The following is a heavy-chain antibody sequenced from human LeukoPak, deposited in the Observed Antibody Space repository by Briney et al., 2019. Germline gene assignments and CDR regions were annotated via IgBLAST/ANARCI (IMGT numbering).Heavy chain of an antibody. CDR1: GNTFTGYY. V-gene: IGHV1-2*04. Sequence: ASVKVSCKASGNTFTGYYMHWVRQAPGQGLEWMGWINPNSGGTNYAQKFQGWVTMTRDTSISTAYMELSRLRSDDTAVYYCAREGDGYNKWDYWGQGTLVTVSS. CDR3: AREGDGYNKWDY. CDR2: INPNSGGT. D-gene: IGHD5-24*01. J-gene: IGHJ4*02.